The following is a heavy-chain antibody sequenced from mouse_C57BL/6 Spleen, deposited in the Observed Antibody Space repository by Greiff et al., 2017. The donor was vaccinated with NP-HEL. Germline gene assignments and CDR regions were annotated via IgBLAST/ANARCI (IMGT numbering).Heavy chain of an antibody. Sequence: EVMLVESGGGLVKPGGSLKLSCAASGFTFSSYAMSWVRQTPEKRLEWVATISDGGSYTYYPDNVKGRFTISRDNAKNNLYLQMSHLMSEDTAMYYCARREGYYGSSFYWYFDVWGTGTTVTVSS. CDR3: ARREGYYGSSFYWYFDV. D-gene: IGHD1-1*01. CDR2: ISDGGSYT. J-gene: IGHJ1*03. V-gene: IGHV5-4*03. CDR1: GFTFSSYA.